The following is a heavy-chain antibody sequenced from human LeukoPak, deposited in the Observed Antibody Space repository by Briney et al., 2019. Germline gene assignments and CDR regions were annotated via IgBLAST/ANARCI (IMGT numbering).Heavy chain of an antibody. CDR1: GFTFSSYA. V-gene: IGHV3-23*01. J-gene: IGHJ5*02. Sequence: PGGSLRLSCAASGFTFSSYAMSWVHQTPGKGLEWVSAISGSGGSTYYADSVNGRFTISRDNSKNTLSLQMNSLRAADTAVYYCAKGGLRDGYSYASWGQGTLITVSS. CDR3: AKGGLRDGYSYAS. D-gene: IGHD5-24*01. CDR2: ISGSGGST.